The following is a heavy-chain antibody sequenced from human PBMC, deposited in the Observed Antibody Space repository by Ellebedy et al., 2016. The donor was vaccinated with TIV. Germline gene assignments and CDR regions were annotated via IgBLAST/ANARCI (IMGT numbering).Heavy chain of an antibody. J-gene: IGHJ6*02. CDR3: ARDRTDYGMDV. CDR2: INPNSGGT. CDR1: RYTFTSYY. V-gene: IGHV1-2*04. Sequence: ASVKVSXKASRYTFTSYYMHWVRQAPGQGLEWMGWINPNSGGTNYAQKFQGWVTMTRDTSISTAYMELSRLRSDDTAVYYCARDRTDYGMDVWGQGTTVTVSS.